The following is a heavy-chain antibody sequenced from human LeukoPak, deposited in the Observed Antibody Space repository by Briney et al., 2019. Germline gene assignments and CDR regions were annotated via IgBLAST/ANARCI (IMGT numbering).Heavy chain of an antibody. V-gene: IGHV4-59*01. CDR2: IYYSGST. Sequence: TSETLSLTCTVSGGSIRSYYWSWIRQPPGKGLEWIGYIYYSGSTNYNPSLKSRVTISVDTSKNQFSLKLSSVTAADTAVYYCARVNDRELGYYYYGMDVWGQGTTVTISS. CDR3: ARVNDRELGYYYYGMDV. D-gene: IGHD1-1*01. J-gene: IGHJ6*02. CDR1: GGSIRSYY.